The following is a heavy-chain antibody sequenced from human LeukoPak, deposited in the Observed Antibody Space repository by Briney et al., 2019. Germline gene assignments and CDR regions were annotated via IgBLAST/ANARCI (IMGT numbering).Heavy chain of an antibody. J-gene: IGHJ4*02. CDR2: INTSAGNT. CDR1: GYTFTSYY. CDR3: ARGPPARYSYSFYFDY. V-gene: IGHV1-46*01. Sequence: GASVKVSCKASGYTFTSYYMHWVRQAPGQGLEWMGIINTSAGNTAYAQKFRGRVSMTRDTSASTVYLELSSLRSEDTAIYYCARGPPARYSYSFYFDYWGQGTLVTVSS. D-gene: IGHD5-18*01.